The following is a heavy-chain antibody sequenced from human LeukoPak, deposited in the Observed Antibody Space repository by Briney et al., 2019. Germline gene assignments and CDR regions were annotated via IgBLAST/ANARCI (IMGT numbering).Heavy chain of an antibody. CDR3: ARQSQVATITGDFDY. CDR2: IYPGDSDT. CDR1: GYSFTSYW. V-gene: IGHV5-51*01. J-gene: IGHJ4*02. D-gene: IGHD5-12*01. Sequence: GESLKISCKGSGYSFTSYWIGWVRQMPGKGLEWMGIIYPGDSDTRYSPSFQGQVTISADKSISTAYLQWSSLKASDTAMYYWARQSQVATITGDFDYWGQGTLVTVSS.